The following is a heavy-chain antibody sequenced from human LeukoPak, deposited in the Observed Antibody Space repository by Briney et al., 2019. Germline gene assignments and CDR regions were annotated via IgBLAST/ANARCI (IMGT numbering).Heavy chain of an antibody. Sequence: GGSLRLSCAASEFTFSSYEMIWVRQAPGKGLQWVSYISSSGSTIYYADSVKGRFTISRDNAKNSLYLQMNSLRAEDTAVYYCAELGITMIGGVWGKGTTVTISS. CDR3: AELGITMIGGV. V-gene: IGHV3-48*03. D-gene: IGHD3-10*02. J-gene: IGHJ6*04. CDR1: EFTFSSYE. CDR2: ISSSGSTI.